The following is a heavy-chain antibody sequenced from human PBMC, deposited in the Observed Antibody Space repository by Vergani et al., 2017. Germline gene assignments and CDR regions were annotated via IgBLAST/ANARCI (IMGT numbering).Heavy chain of an antibody. V-gene: IGHV4-30-4*01. Sequence: QVQLQESGPGLVKPSQTLSLTCTVSGGSISSGDYYWSWIRQPPGKGLEWIGYIYYSGSTYYNPSLKSRVTTSVDTSKNQFFLKLSSVTAADTAVYYCARVRRDDSSGYYYYYGMDVWGQGTTVTVSS. J-gene: IGHJ6*02. CDR1: GGSISSGDYY. D-gene: IGHD3-22*01. CDR2: IYYSGST. CDR3: ARVRRDDSSGYYYYYGMDV.